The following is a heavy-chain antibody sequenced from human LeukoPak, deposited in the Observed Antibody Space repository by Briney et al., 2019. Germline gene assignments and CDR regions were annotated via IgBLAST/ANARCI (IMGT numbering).Heavy chain of an antibody. J-gene: IGHJ5*02. V-gene: IGHV4-4*02. D-gene: IGHD2-15*01. CDR3: ARVDGSCSGGSCPSGNWFDP. Sequence: SGTLSLTCAVSGASISSSNWWSWVRQPPGKGLEWIGEVSHSGSTNYNPSLKSRLTISVDRSNNQFSLKLGSVTAADTAVYYCARVDGSCSGGSCPSGNWFDPWGQGTLVTVSS. CDR2: VSHSGST. CDR1: GASISSSNW.